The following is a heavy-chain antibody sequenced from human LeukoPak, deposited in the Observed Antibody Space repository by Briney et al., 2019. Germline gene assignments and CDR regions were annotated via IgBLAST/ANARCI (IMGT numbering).Heavy chain of an antibody. CDR3: ARDRSYSSGWCSNWFDP. V-gene: IGHV1-18*01. CDR2: ISAYNGNT. D-gene: IGHD6-19*01. CDR1: GYTFTSYG. Sequence: GASVKVSCKASGYTFTSYGISWVRQAPGQGLEWMGWISAYNGNTNYAQKLQGRVTMTTDTSTSTAYMELRSLRSDDTAVYYCARDRSYSSGWCSNWFDPWGQGTLVTVSS. J-gene: IGHJ5*02.